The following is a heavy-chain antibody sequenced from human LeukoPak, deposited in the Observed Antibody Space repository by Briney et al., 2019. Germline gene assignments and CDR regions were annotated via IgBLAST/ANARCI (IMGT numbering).Heavy chain of an antibody. CDR3: ARDFQPAAIMSDVGWFDP. D-gene: IGHD2-2*01. CDR2: IYYSGST. V-gene: IGHV4-39*07. Sequence: PSETLSLTCTVSGGSISSSSYYWGWIRQPPGKGLEWIGSIYYSGSTYYNPSLKSRVTISVDTSKNQFSLKLSSVTAADTAVYYCARDFQPAAIMSDVGWFDPWGQGTLVTVSS. J-gene: IGHJ5*02. CDR1: GGSISSSSYY.